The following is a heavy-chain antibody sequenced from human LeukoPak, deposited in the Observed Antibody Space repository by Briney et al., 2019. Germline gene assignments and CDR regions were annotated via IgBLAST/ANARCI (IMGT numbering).Heavy chain of an antibody. Sequence: SETLSLTCTVSGGSISSSSYYWGWIRQPPGKGLEWIGSIYYSGSTYYNPSLKSRATISVDTSKNQFSLKLSSVTAADTAVYYCARRTSVWYLQHYYFDYWGQGTLVTVSS. J-gene: IGHJ4*02. V-gene: IGHV4-39*01. D-gene: IGHD6-19*01. CDR3: ARRTSVWYLQHYYFDY. CDR2: IYYSGST. CDR1: GGSISSSSYY.